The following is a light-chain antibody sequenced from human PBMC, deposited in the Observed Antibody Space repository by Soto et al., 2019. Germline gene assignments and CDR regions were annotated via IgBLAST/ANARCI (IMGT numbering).Light chain of an antibody. J-gene: IGLJ2*01. CDR2: ENN. CDR3: GTWDSSLSAVV. CDR1: SSNIGNNY. Sequence: QSMLTQPPSVSAAPGQKVTISCSGSSSNIGNNYVSWYQQLPGTAPKLLIYENNKRPSGIPDRFSGSKSGTSATLGITGLQTGDEADYYCGTWDSSLSAVVFGGGTKLTVL. V-gene: IGLV1-51*02.